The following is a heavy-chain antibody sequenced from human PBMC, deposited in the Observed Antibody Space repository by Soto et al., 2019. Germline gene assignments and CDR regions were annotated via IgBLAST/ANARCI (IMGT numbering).Heavy chain of an antibody. CDR3: ARNSNGFDI. J-gene: IGHJ3*02. Sequence: KPSETLSLTCTVSGGSLSSSSYHWGWIRQPPGKGLEWIGSIFYSGSTYYNPSFKSRVTISIDTSKNQFSLKLTSVTAADTAEYYCARNSNGFDIWGQGTMVTVSS. V-gene: IGHV4-39*01. CDR2: IFYSGST. CDR1: GGSLSSSSYH.